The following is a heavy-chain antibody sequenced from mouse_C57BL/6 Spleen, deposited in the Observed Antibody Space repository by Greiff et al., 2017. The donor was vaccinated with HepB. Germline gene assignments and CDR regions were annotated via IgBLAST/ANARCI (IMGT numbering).Heavy chain of an antibody. D-gene: IGHD1-1*01. CDR2: ISSGGSYT. Sequence: EVQLVESGGDLVKPGGSLKLSCAASGFTFSSYGMSWVRQTPDKRLEWVATISSGGSYTYYPDSVKGRFTISRDNAKNTLYLQMSSLKSEDTAMYYCARKGDYGSNFDYWGQGTTLTVSS. V-gene: IGHV5-6*01. CDR3: ARKGDYGSNFDY. J-gene: IGHJ2*01. CDR1: GFTFSSYG.